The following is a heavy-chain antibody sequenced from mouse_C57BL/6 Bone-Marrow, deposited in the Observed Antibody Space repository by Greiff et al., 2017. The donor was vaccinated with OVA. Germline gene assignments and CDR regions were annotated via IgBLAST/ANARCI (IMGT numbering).Heavy chain of an antibody. V-gene: IGHV10-1*01. CDR1: GFSFNTYA. CDR3: VRSYYYGSSYFDV. J-gene: IGHJ1*03. Sequence: EVMLVESGGGLVQPKGSLKLSCAASGFSFNTYAMNWVRQAPGKGLEWVARIRSKSNNYATYYADSVKDRFTISRDDSESMLYLQMNNLKTEDTAMYYCVRSYYYGSSYFDVWGTGTTVTVSS. CDR2: IRSKSNNYAT. D-gene: IGHD1-1*01.